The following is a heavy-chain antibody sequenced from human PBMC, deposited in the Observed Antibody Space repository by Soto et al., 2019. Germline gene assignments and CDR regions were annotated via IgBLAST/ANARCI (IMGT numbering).Heavy chain of an antibody. CDR3: ARVGLGFLRVVSGGMDV. V-gene: IGHV3-30-3*01. D-gene: IGHD3-3*01. J-gene: IGHJ6*02. Sequence: QVQLVESGGGVVQPGRSLRLSCAAPGLTFSSYAMHWVRKAPGKGLERVAVISYDGSNKYYADSVKGRFTTSRDNSKNLLYLQMNSLRAEDRAVYYCARVGLGFLRVVSGGMDVWSQGTTVTVSS. CDR2: ISYDGSNK. CDR1: GLTFSSYA.